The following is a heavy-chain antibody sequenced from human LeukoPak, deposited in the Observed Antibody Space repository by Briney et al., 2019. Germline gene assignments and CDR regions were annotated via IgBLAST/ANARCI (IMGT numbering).Heavy chain of an antibody. V-gene: IGHV3-23*01. Sequence: GGSLRLSCAASGFTFSSYAMSWVRQAPGKGLEWVSVISGSGGSTYYADSVKGRFTISRDNSKNTLYLQMNSLRAEDTAIYYCARDQGRGGSNWGQGTLVTVSS. J-gene: IGHJ4*02. CDR1: GFTFSSYA. CDR3: ARDQGRGGSN. CDR2: ISGSGGST. D-gene: IGHD3-16*01.